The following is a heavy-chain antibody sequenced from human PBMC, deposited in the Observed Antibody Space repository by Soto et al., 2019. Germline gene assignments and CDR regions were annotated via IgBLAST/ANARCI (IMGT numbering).Heavy chain of an antibody. Sequence: WGSLVVGCASSGFTFSSYAMSWVRQAPGKGLEWVSAISGSGGSTYYADSVNGRFTISRDNSKNTLYLQMNSLRAEDTAVYYCAKEFVDYYDTDAFDIWGQGTMVTVSS. CDR1: GFTFSSYA. V-gene: IGHV3-23*01. CDR3: AKEFVDYYDTDAFDI. D-gene: IGHD3-22*01. CDR2: ISGSGGST. J-gene: IGHJ3*02.